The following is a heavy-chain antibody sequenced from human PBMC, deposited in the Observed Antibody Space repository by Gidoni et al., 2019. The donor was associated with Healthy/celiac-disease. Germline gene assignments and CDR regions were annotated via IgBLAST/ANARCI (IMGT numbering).Heavy chain of an antibody. J-gene: IGHJ6*02. D-gene: IGHD2-2*02. CDR3: ARDCSSTSCYIGYYYGMDV. CDR2: IIPIFGTA. V-gene: IGHV1-69*01. Sequence: QVQLVQSGAEVKKPGSSVKVSCKASGGTFSSYAISWVRQAPGQGLEWMGGIIPIFGTANYAQKFQGRVTITADESTSTAYMELSSLRSEDTAVYYCARDCSSTSCYIGYYYGMDVWGQGTTVTVSS. CDR1: GGTFSSYA.